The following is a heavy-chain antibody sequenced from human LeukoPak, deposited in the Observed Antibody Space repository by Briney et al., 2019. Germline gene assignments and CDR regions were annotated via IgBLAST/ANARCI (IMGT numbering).Heavy chain of an antibody. CDR2: ISYDGSNK. CDR1: GFTFSSYG. J-gene: IGHJ4*02. CDR3: AKAKVVPAAYFDY. Sequence: PGGSLRLSCAASGFTFSSYGMRWVRQAPGKGLEWVAVISYDGSNKYYADSVKGRFTISRDNSKNTLYLQMNSLRAEDTAVYYCAKAKVVPAAYFDYWGQGTLVTVSS. D-gene: IGHD2-2*01. V-gene: IGHV3-30*18.